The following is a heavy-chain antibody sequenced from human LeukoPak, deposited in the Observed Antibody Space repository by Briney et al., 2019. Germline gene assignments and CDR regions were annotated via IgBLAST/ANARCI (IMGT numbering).Heavy chain of an antibody. J-gene: IGHJ4*02. D-gene: IGHD3-22*01. Sequence: ASVKVSCKASGYTFTGYYMHWVRQAPGQGLEWMGWINPNSGGTNYAQKFQGRVTMTRDTSISTAYMELNRLRSDDTAVYYCARRRYYDSSGYDYWGQGTLVTVSS. CDR1: GYTFTGYY. CDR3: ARRRYYDSSGYDY. CDR2: INPNSGGT. V-gene: IGHV1-2*02.